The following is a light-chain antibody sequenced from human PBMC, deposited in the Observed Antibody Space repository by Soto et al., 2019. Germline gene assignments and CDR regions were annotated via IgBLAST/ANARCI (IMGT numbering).Light chain of an antibody. CDR2: DAS. V-gene: IGKV3-11*01. CDR3: QQRSNWPPLT. J-gene: IGKJ4*01. Sequence: EIVLTQSPATLSFSPGEISTLSCRPSQSVKTFLAWYQQKPGQAPRLLIYDASNRATGIPARFSGSGSGTDFTLTISSLEPEDFAVYYCQQRSNWPPLTFGGGTKVDI. CDR1: QSVKTF.